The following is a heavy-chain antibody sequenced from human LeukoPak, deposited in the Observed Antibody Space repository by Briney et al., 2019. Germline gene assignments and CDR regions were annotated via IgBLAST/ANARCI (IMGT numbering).Heavy chain of an antibody. Sequence: ASVKVSCKAAGYTFTGYYMLWVRQAPGQGLEWMGRINPNSGGTNYAQKFQGRVTMTRDTSISTAYMELSRLRSDDTAVYYCARLHQVRYFDYWGQGTLVTVSS. V-gene: IGHV1-2*06. CDR1: GYTFTGYY. CDR3: ARLHQVRYFDY. J-gene: IGHJ4*02. CDR2: INPNSGGT.